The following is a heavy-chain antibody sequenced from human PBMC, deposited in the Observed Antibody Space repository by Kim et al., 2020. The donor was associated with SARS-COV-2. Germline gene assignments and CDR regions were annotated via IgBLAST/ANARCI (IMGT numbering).Heavy chain of an antibody. Sequence: TNTADSGKGRFTSSRDNAKNTLYLQMSSLRAEDTAVYFCARGSSGYYYVDYWGQGTLVTVSS. J-gene: IGHJ4*02. CDR3: ARGSSGYYYVDY. CDR2: T. V-gene: IGHV3-74*01. D-gene: IGHD3-22*01.